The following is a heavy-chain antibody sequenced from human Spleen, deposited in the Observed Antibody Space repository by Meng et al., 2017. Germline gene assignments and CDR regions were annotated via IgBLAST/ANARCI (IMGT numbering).Heavy chain of an antibody. J-gene: IGHJ4*02. D-gene: IGHD1-26*01. V-gene: IGHV4-34*02. Sequence: QVQLPQWVAGPLKPPETRSLTCAVYGGSFSGYYWSWIRQPPGKGLEWIGEINHSGSTNYNPSLKSRVTISVDKSKNQFSLKLSSVTAADTAVYYCASNDLGARRGFGYWGQGTLVTVSS. CDR2: INHSGST. CDR1: GGSFSGYY. CDR3: ASNDLGARRGFGY.